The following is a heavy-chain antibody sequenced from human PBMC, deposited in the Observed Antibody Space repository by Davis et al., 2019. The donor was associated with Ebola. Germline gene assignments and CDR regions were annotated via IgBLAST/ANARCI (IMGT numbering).Heavy chain of an antibody. CDR1: DVSISTNKW. CDR3: ARLSGGFGELLYPTYFDY. CDR2: IYLRGTT. J-gene: IGHJ4*02. Sequence: MPSETLSLTCSISDVSISTNKWWSWVRQPPGKGLEWIGEIYLRGTTNYNASLKSRVTISVDTSKNQFSLKLRSVTAADTAVYYCARLSGGFGELLYPTYFDYWGQGTLVTVSS. V-gene: IGHV4-4*02. D-gene: IGHD3-10*01.